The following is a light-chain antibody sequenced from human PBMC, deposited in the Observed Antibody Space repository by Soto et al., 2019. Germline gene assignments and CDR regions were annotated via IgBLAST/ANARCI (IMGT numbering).Light chain of an antibody. V-gene: IGLV2-14*01. CDR1: SSDVAYYNS. Sequence: QSALTQPASVSGSPGQSITISCTGTSSDVAYYNSVSWYQLHPGKAPKLMIYEVSNRPSGVSNRFSGSKSGNTASLTISGLQAEDEADYYCSSYTSSSTLVFGGGTKLTVL. J-gene: IGLJ2*01. CDR3: SSYTSSSTLV. CDR2: EVS.